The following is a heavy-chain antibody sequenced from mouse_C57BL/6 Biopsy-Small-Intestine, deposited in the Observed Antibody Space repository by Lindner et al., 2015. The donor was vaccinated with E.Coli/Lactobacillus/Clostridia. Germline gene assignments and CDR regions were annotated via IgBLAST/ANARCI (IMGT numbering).Heavy chain of an antibody. D-gene: IGHD2-4*01. Sequence: VQLQESGEGLVKPGGSLKLSCAASGFTFSSYAMSWVRQTPEKRLEWVAYISSGGDYIYYADTVKGRFTISRDNARNTLYLQMSSLKSEDTAMYYCTRGYNYPAMDYWGQGTSVTVSS. V-gene: IGHV5-9-1*02. CDR1: GFTFSSYA. J-gene: IGHJ4*01. CDR2: ISSGGDYI. CDR3: TRGYNYPAMDY.